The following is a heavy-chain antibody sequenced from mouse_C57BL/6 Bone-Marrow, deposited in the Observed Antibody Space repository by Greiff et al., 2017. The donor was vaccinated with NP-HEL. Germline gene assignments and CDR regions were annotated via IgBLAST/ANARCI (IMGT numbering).Heavy chain of an antibody. CDR3: TTGLLRPSWYFDV. J-gene: IGHJ1*03. V-gene: IGHV14-4*01. CDR2: IDPENGDT. Sequence: VHVKQSGAELVRPGASVKLSCTASGFNIKDDYMHWVKQRPEQGLEWIGWIDPENGDTEYASKFQGKATITADTSSNTAYLQLSSLTSEDTAVYYCTTGLLRPSWYFDVWGTGTTVTVSS. CDR1: GFNIKDDY. D-gene: IGHD1-2*01.